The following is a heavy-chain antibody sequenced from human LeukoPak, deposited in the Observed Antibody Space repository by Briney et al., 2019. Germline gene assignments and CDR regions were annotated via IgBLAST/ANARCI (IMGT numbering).Heavy chain of an antibody. CDR1: GFTFSTYS. D-gene: IGHD6-13*01. J-gene: IGHJ6*03. CDR3: ARRLGYSSSWGYYYYYMDV. CDR2: ISSSGTSL. Sequence: PGGSLRLSCAGTGFTFSTYSMNWVRQAPGKGLEWVSHISSSGTSLYYADSVRGRFTISRDNAKNSVFLQMSSLRADDTAVYYCARRLGYSSSWGYYYYYMDVWGKGTTVTISS. V-gene: IGHV3-48*01.